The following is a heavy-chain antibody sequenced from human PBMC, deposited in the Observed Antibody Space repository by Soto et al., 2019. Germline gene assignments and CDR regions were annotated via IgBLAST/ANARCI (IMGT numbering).Heavy chain of an antibody. V-gene: IGHV3-48*02. CDR3: ARPEYSSSSYGMDV. CDR2: ISSSSSTI. CDR1: GFTFISYS. D-gene: IGHD6-6*01. Sequence: GGSLRLSCAASGFTFISYSMNWVRQAPGKGLEWVSYISSSSSTIYYADSVKGRFTISRDNAKNSLYLQMNSLRDEDTAVYYCARPEYSSSSYGMDVWRQGTTVTVSS. J-gene: IGHJ6*02.